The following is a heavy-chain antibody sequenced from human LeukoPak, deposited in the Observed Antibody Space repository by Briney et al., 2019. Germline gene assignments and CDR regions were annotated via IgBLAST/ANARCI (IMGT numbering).Heavy chain of an antibody. Sequence: GASVKVSCKASGYTFTSYGISWVRQAPGQGLEWMGWISAYNGNTNYAQKLQGRVTMTTDTSTSTAYMELRSLRSDDTAVYYCARSDRGVVINPVNYYYYMDVWGKGTTVTVSS. CDR1: GYTFTSYG. CDR2: ISAYNGNT. CDR3: ARSDRGVVINPVNYYYYMDV. J-gene: IGHJ6*03. V-gene: IGHV1-18*01. D-gene: IGHD3-3*01.